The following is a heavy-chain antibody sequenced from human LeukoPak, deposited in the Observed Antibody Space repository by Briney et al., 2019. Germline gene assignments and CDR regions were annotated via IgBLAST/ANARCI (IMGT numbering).Heavy chain of an antibody. CDR2: ISASSDSI. D-gene: IGHD5-18*01. V-gene: IGHV3-23*01. Sequence: GGSLRLSCAASGFTFSSYAMTWVRQAPGKGLEWVSVISASSDSIYYADSVKGRFTISRDNSKNTLYLQMNSLRAEDTAVYYCAKDLGSYGFIWGQGTLVTVSS. CDR1: GFTFSSYA. J-gene: IGHJ4*02. CDR3: AKDLGSYGFI.